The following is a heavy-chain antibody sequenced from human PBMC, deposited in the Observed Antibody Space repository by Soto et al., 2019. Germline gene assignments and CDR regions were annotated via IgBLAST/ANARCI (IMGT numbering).Heavy chain of an antibody. CDR3: AKGTRGYCTNGVCYTVDY. Sequence: EVQLLESGGGLVQPGGSLRLSCAASGFTFSSYAMSWVRQAPGKGLEWVSVISGSGGSTYYADSVKGRFTISRGNSKNTLYLQMNSLRAEDTAVYYCAKGTRGYCTNGVCYTVDYWGQGTLVTVSS. D-gene: IGHD2-8*01. J-gene: IGHJ4*02. CDR1: GFTFSSYA. V-gene: IGHV3-23*01. CDR2: ISGSGGST.